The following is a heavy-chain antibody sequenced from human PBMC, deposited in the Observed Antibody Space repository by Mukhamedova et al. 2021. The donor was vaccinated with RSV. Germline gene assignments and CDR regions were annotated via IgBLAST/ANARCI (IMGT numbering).Heavy chain of an antibody. V-gene: IGHV3-74*01. Sequence: YADSVKGRFTISRDDAKNTLFLQMNSLRAGDTALYYCAKDKLWKYQIDKWGQGTLVTVSP. J-gene: IGHJ4*02. CDR3: AKDKLWKYQIDK. D-gene: IGHD2-2*01.